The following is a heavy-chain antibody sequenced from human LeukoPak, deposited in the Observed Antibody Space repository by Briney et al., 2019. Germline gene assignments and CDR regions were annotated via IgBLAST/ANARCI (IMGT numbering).Heavy chain of an antibody. CDR1: GFTFNSYA. J-gene: IGHJ6*02. CDR3: ARDRSMVRGVIDTRYYYYGMDV. V-gene: IGHV3-30*04. D-gene: IGHD3-10*01. CDR2: ISYDGSNK. Sequence: PGRSLRLSCAASGFTFNSYAMHWVRQAPGKGLEWVAVISYDGSNKYYADSVKGRFTISRDNSKNTLYLQMNSLRAEDTAVYYCARDRSMVRGVIDTRYYYYGMDVWGQGTTVTVSS.